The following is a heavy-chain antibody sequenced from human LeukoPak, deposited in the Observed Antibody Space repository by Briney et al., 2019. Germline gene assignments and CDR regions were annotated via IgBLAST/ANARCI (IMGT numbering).Heavy chain of an antibody. CDR1: GFTVSSKY. V-gene: IGHV3-66*01. CDR2: IYSGGST. D-gene: IGHD6-19*01. J-gene: IGHJ4*02. Sequence: GGSLRLSCAASGFTVSSKYMSWVRQAPGKGLEWVSVIYSGGSTYCADSVKGRFTISRDNSKNMIYLEMNSLRAEDTAVYYCAKERNLEIAVAGTIFDYWGQGTLVTVSS. CDR3: AKERNLEIAVAGTIFDY.